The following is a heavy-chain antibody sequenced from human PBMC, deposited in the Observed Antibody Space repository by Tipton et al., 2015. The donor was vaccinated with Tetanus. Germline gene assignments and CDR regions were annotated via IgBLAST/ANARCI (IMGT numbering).Heavy chain of an antibody. J-gene: IGHJ4*02. CDR2: VFRSGSA. Sequence: PSLTCTVSGGSISTRNYFWGWIRQAPGKGLEWIGYVFRSGSADYNPSLKSRVNISLDRSENQISLMLTSVTAADTAVYYCARVACSSTSCYSHYFDYWGPGSLVTVSS. V-gene: IGHV4-30-2*01. CDR1: GGSISTRNYF. CDR3: ARVACSSTSCYSHYFDY. D-gene: IGHD2-2*01.